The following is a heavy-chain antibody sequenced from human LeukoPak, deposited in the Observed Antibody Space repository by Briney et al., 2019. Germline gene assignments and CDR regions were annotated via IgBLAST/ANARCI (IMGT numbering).Heavy chain of an antibody. J-gene: IGHJ4*02. Sequence: PGGSLRLSCAASGFTFSSYAMSWVRQAPGKGLEWVSAISGSGGSTYYADSVKGRFTISRDNSKNTLYLQMNSLRAEDTAVYYCARGSRDRDGYNYGDFDYWGQGTLVTVSS. CDR1: GFTFSSYA. CDR3: ARGSRDRDGYNYGDFDY. D-gene: IGHD5-24*01. V-gene: IGHV3-23*01. CDR2: ISGSGGST.